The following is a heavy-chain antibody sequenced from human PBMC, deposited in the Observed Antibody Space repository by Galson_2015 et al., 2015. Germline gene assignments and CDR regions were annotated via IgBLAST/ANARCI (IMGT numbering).Heavy chain of an antibody. J-gene: IGHJ6*03. V-gene: IGHV7-4-1*02. D-gene: IGHD2-8*01. CDR1: GYTFSTYV. CDR2: INTNTGNP. Sequence: SVKVSCKASGYTFSTYVINWVRQVPGQGLEWMGWINTNTGNPTYAQGFTGPFVFSLDTSVNTAYLQINSLKAEDTAVYYCARGCTFRYYYYYYMDVWGKGTTVTVSS. CDR3: ARGCTFRYYYYYYMDV.